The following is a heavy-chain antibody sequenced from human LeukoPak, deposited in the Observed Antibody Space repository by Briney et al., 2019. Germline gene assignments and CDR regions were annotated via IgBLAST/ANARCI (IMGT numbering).Heavy chain of an antibody. J-gene: IGHJ4*02. CDR2: IWHDGSYK. V-gene: IGHV3-33*01. Sequence: GGSLRLSCAASGFIFSSFGMHWVRQAPGKGLEWVAVIWHDGSYKYYLDSVKGRFTISRDNAKNTLYLQMNNLRVEDTAVYYCARVGDYENSGSQPFDYWGQGTLVTVSS. D-gene: IGHD3-22*01. CDR1: GFIFSSFG. CDR3: ARVGDYENSGSQPFDY.